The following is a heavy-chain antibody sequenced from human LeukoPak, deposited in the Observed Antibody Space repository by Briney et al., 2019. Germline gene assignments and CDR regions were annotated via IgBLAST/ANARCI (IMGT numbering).Heavy chain of an antibody. CDR1: GGTFSSYA. Sequence: SVKVSCKASGGTFSSYAISWVRQASGQGLEWMGGIIPIFGTADYAQKFQGRVTITTDESTSTAYMELSSLRSEDTAVYYCARGGYSSSLFDYWGQGTLVTVSS. CDR2: IIPIFGTA. D-gene: IGHD6-13*01. CDR3: ARGGYSSSLFDY. V-gene: IGHV1-69*05. J-gene: IGHJ4*02.